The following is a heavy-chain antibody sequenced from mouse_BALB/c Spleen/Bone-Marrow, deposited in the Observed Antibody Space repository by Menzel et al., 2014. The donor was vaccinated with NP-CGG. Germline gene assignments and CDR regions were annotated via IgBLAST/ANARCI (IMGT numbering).Heavy chain of an antibody. CDR2: IRNKANGYTT. CDR3: ARDKGRVFFDY. CDR1: GFTSTDYY. J-gene: IGHJ2*01. Sequence: EVQLVESGGGLVQPGGSLRLSCATSGFTSTDYYMNWVRQPPGKALEWLGFIRNKANGYTTEYSASVKGRFTISRDNSQNILYLQMNTLRAEDSATYYCARDKGRVFFDYWGQGTTLTVSS. V-gene: IGHV7-3*02.